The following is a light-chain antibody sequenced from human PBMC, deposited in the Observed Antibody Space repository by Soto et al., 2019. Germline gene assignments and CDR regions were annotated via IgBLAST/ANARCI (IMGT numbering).Light chain of an antibody. Sequence: DIQMTQSPSTLSAYVGERVTITCRASQSISPWLAWYQKKPGTAPNLLIYRASNLQTGVPSRFSGSGSGTQSTITITSLQPADFASCYSQPYRGTPYTFGQGTKREFE. CDR2: RAS. V-gene: IGKV1-5*03. J-gene: IGKJ2*01. CDR3: QPYRGTPYT. CDR1: QSISPW.